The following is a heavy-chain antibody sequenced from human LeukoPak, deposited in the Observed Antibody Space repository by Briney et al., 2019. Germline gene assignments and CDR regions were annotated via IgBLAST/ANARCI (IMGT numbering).Heavy chain of an antibody. CDR2: FNPASGGT. CDR1: GYIFTDYY. J-gene: IGHJ3*02. Sequence: ASVKVSCKASGYIFTDYYMHWVRQAPGQGLEWMGWFNPASGGTKYAQKFQGRVTMARDTSINIAYMELSSLGLDDTAVYYCARGLYYGGNQRAHDAFDIWGQGILVTVSS. V-gene: IGHV1-2*02. CDR3: ARGLYYGGNQRAHDAFDI. D-gene: IGHD4-23*01.